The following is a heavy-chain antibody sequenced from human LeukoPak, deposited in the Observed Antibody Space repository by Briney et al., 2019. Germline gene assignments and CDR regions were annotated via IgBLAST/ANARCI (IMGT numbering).Heavy chain of an antibody. CDR1: GGSISSYY. Sequence: PSETLSLTCTVSGGSISSYYWSWIRQPPGKGLEWVGYIYYSGSINYNPSLKSRVTISVDTSKNQFSLRLSSVTAADTAVYYCARGTYFCGGDCYSNDAFDIWGQGTMVTVSS. CDR2: IYYSGSI. CDR3: ARGTYFCGGDCYSNDAFDI. D-gene: IGHD2-21*02. J-gene: IGHJ3*02. V-gene: IGHV4-59*01.